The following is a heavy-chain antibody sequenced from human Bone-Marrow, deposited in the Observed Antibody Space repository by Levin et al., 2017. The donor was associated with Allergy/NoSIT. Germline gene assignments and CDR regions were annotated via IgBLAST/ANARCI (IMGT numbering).Heavy chain of an antibody. J-gene: IGHJ3*02. Sequence: PGGSLRLSCVASGFTFSNFWMHWVRQVPGKGLLWVSRINSDASSTTSADSVKGRFTISRDNAKNTLYLQMNSLRADDTAVYYCTRDWRNYGFDIWGQGTMVTVSS. V-gene: IGHV3-74*01. CDR3: TRDWRNYGFDI. CDR2: INSDASST. CDR1: GFTFSNFW.